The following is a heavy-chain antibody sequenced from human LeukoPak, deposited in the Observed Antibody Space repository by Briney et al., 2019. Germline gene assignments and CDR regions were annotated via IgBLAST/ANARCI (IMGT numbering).Heavy chain of an antibody. CDR2: ISSSSTI. Sequence: GGSLRLSCAASGFTFSSYSMNWVRQAPGKGLEWVSYISSSSTIYYADSVKGRFTISRDNAKNSLYLQMNSLRAEDTAVYYCARLPRHHAFIAAAGTVDYWGQGTLVTVSS. V-gene: IGHV3-48*01. D-gene: IGHD6-13*01. CDR1: GFTFSSYS. CDR3: ARLPRHHAFIAAAGTVDY. J-gene: IGHJ4*02.